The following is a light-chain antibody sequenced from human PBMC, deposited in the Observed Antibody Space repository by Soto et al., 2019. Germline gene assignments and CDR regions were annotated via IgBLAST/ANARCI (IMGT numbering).Light chain of an antibody. V-gene: IGLV2-14*03. CDR2: DVS. CDR3: SSYTSTSTVV. J-gene: IGLJ2*01. CDR1: SSDVGGYNY. Sequence: QSVLTQPASVSGSPGQSITISCTGTSSDVGGYNYVSWYQQHPGTDPKLMIYDVSNRPSGVSNRFSCSKSGNTASLTISGLQADDEAEYYCSSYTSTSTVVFGGGTKLTVL.